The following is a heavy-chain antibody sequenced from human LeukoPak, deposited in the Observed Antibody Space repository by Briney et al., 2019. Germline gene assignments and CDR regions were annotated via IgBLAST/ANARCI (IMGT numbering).Heavy chain of an antibody. CDR2: FDPEDGET. Sequence: ASVKVSCKVSGYTLTELSMHWVRQAPGKGLEWMGGFDPEDGETIYAQKFQGRVTMTEDTSTDTAYMELSSLRSEDTAVYYCATVAPTAITDATFDYWGQGTLVTVSS. CDR1: GYTLTELS. CDR3: ATVAPTAITDATFDY. D-gene: IGHD1-20*01. J-gene: IGHJ4*02. V-gene: IGHV1-24*01.